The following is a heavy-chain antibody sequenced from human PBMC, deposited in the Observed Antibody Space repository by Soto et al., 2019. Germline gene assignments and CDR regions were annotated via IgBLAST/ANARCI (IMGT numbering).Heavy chain of an antibody. CDR2: ISYDGSNK. Sequence: GESLKISCAASGFTFSSYGMHWVRQAPGKGLEWVAVISYDGSNKYYADSVKGRFTISRDNSKNTLYLQMNSLRAEDTAVYYCAKVQFTMGYYYGMDVWGQGTTVTVSS. J-gene: IGHJ6*02. V-gene: IGHV3-30*18. CDR1: GFTFSSYG. D-gene: IGHD3-3*01. CDR3: AKVQFTMGYYYGMDV.